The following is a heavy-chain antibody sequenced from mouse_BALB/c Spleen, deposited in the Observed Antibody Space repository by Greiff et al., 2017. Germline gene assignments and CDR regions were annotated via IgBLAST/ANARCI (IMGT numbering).Heavy chain of an antibody. CDR1: GFTFSDFY. J-gene: IGHJ3*01. D-gene: IGHD1-2*01. CDR2: SRNKANDYTT. CDR3: ARDADYYGQGFAY. V-gene: IGHV7-1*02. Sequence: DVMLVESGGGLVQPGGSLRLSCATSGFTFSDFYMEWVRQPPGKRLEWIAASRNKANDYTTEYSASVKGRFIVSRDTSQSILYLQMNALRAEDTAIYYCARDADYYGQGFAYWGQGTLVTVSA.